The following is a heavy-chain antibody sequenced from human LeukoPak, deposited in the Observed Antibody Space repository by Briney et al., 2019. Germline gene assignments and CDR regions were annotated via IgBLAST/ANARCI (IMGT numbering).Heavy chain of an antibody. D-gene: IGHD4-23*01. J-gene: IGHJ2*01. CDR2: IIHSGST. V-gene: IGHV4-4*02. CDR3: ARDLHGGNSFTSDWYFDL. Sequence: SGTLSLTCAVSGGSISISSSNWWSWVRQPPGKGLEWIGEIIHSGSTNYNPSLKSRVTISVDKSKNQFSLKLSSLTAADTAVYYCARDLHGGNSFTSDWYFDLWGRGTLVTVSS. CDR1: GGSISISSSNW.